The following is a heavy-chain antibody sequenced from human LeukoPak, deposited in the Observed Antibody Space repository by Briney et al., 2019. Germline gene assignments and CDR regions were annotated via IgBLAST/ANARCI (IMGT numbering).Heavy chain of an antibody. CDR1: GFTFNIYS. V-gene: IGHV3-48*04. D-gene: IGHD5-12*01. CDR3: ARAGYDY. J-gene: IGHJ4*02. Sequence: GGSLRLSCAASGFTFNIYSMNWVRQAPGKGLEWLSYISSSSSTIYYADSVKGRFTISRDNAKNSLYLQLNSLRAEDTAVYYCARAGYDYWGQGTLVTVSS. CDR2: ISSSSSTI.